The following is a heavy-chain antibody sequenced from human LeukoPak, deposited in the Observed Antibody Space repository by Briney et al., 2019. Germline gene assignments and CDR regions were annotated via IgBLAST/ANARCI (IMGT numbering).Heavy chain of an antibody. D-gene: IGHD6-13*01. CDR1: GFTFGSYS. V-gene: IGHV3-21*01. Sequence: GGSLGLSCAASGFTFGSYSMNWVRQAPGKGLEWVSSISSSSSYIYYADSVKGRFTISRDNAKNSLYLQMNSLRAEDTAVYYCARVNAGYSSRAFDYWGQGTLVTVSS. CDR3: ARVNAGYSSRAFDY. J-gene: IGHJ4*02. CDR2: ISSSSSYI.